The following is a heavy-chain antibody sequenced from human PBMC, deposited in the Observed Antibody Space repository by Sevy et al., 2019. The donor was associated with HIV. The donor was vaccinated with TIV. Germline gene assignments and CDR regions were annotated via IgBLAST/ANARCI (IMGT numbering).Heavy chain of an antibody. J-gene: IGHJ4*02. CDR2: ISYDGSNK. V-gene: IGHV3-30-3*01. CDR3: ARGVIDSSSWYEGGQGLDY. D-gene: IGHD6-13*01. CDR1: GFTFSSYA. Sequence: GGSLRLSCAASGFTFSSYAMHWVRQAPGKGLEWVAVISYDGSNKYYADSVKGRFTISRDNSKNTLYLQMNSLGAEDTAVYYCARGVIDSSSWYEGGQGLDYWGQGTLVTVSS.